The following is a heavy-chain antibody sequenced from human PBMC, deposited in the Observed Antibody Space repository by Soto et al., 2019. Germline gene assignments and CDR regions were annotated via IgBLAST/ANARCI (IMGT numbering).Heavy chain of an antibody. CDR2: IIPIFGTA. D-gene: IGHD2-21*01. V-gene: IGHV1-69*13. Sequence: SVKVSCKASGGTFISYAISSLRQAPGQGLEWMGGIIPIFGTANYAQKFQGRVTITADESTSTAYMELSSLRSEDTAVYYCARSGVGDPDYWGQGTLVTVSS. CDR3: ARSGVGDPDY. CDR1: GGTFISYA. J-gene: IGHJ4*02.